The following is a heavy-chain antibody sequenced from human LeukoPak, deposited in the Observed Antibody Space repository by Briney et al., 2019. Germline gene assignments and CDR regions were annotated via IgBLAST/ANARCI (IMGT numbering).Heavy chain of an antibody. CDR3: ARGYCSGGSCYRYNWFDP. Sequence: GASVKVSRKASGYTFTGYYLHWVRQAPGQGLEWMGWINPNSGGTNYAQKFQGRVTMTRDTSISTAYMELSRLRSDDTAVYYCARGYCSGGSCYRYNWFDPWGQGTLVTVSS. CDR2: INPNSGGT. D-gene: IGHD2-15*01. J-gene: IGHJ5*02. CDR1: GYTFTGYY. V-gene: IGHV1-2*02.